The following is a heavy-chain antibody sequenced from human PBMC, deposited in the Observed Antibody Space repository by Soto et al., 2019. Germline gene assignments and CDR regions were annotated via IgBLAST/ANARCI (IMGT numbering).Heavy chain of an antibody. Sequence: SETLSLTCTVSGGSISRGDYYWSWIRQPPGKGLEWIGYIYYSGSTYYNPSLKSRVTISVDTSKNQFSLKLSSVTAADTAVYYCARGRRRYYGSGSYYIFDYWGQGTLVTVSS. CDR2: IYYSGST. CDR3: ARGRRRYYGSGSYYIFDY. J-gene: IGHJ4*02. CDR1: GGSISRGDYY. V-gene: IGHV4-30-4*01. D-gene: IGHD3-10*01.